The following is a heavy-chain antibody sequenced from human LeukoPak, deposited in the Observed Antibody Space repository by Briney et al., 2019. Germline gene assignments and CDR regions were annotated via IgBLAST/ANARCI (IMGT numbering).Heavy chain of an antibody. Sequence: GGSLRLSCAASGFTFSSYAMSWVRQAPGKGLEWVSAISGSGGSTYYADSVKGRFTISRDNSKNTLYLQMNSLRAEDTAVYYCAKDCIAAAGSSPFDPWAREPWSPSPQ. J-gene: IGHJ5*02. CDR1: GFTFSSYA. CDR2: ISGSGGST. CDR3: AKDCIAAAGSSPFDP. V-gene: IGHV3-23*01. D-gene: IGHD6-13*01.